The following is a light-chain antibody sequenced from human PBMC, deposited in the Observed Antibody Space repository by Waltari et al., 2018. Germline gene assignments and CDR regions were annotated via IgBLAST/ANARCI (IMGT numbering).Light chain of an antibody. CDR1: SSDIGGSNF. CDR2: EVT. CDR3: ASYASGSTLVV. V-gene: IGLV2-14*01. Sequence: QSALTQPASVSGSPGQSITISCTGASSDIGGSNFVSWYQQPPDRAPKLMIYEVTKRPPGGSNRFPGTTSDNPASLTCSGLQTEDEGNYYCASYASGSTLVVFGGGTKLTVL. J-gene: IGLJ2*01.